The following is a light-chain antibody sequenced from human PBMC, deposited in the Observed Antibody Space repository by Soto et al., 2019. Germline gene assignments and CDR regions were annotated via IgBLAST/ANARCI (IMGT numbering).Light chain of an antibody. Sequence: EIVLTQSPGTLSLSPGDRATLSCRASQTIRNNYLAWYQQKPGQAPRLLIYGASSRAADIPDKFSGSGSGTEFTLTITRLEPEDFAVYYCQQHGSSPWTFGQGTKVDIK. J-gene: IGKJ1*01. V-gene: IGKV3-20*01. CDR2: GAS. CDR1: QTIRNNY. CDR3: QQHGSSPWT.